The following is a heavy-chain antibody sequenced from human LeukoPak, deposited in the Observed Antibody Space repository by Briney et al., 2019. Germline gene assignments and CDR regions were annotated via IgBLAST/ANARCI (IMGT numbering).Heavy chain of an antibody. CDR1: GLTFSSYW. Sequence: GGSLKLSCAASGLTFSSYWMRWVRQAPGKGLEWVANIKRDGSEKYYVDSVKGRFTISRDNAKNSLYLQMNSLRAEDTAVYYRARDYYDSSGYYYGRYFDYWGQGTLVTVSS. V-gene: IGHV3-7*03. D-gene: IGHD3-22*01. J-gene: IGHJ4*02. CDR3: ARDYYDSSGYYYGRYFDY. CDR2: IKRDGSEK.